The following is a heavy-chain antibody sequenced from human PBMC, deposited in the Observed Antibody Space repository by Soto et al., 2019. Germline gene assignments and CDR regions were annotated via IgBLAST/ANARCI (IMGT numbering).Heavy chain of an antibody. CDR3: TSPVVTNPEGGDY. Sequence: PGGSLRLSCAASGFTFSGSAMHWVRQASGKGLEWVGRIRSKANSYATAYAASVKGRFTISRDDSKNTAYLQMNSLKTEDTAVYYCTSPVVTNPEGGDYWGQGTLVTVSS. J-gene: IGHJ4*02. D-gene: IGHD2-15*01. CDR1: GFTFSGSA. V-gene: IGHV3-73*01. CDR2: IRSKANSYAT.